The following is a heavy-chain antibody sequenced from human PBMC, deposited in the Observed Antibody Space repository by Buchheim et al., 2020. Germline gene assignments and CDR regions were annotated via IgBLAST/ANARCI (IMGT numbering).Heavy chain of an antibody. D-gene: IGHD3-3*01. CDR3: ARVTYYDFWSGYYTHGKNYGMDV. Sequence: QVQLVQSGAEVKKPGASVKVSCKASGYTFTSYDINWVRQATGQGLEWMGWMNPNSGNTGYAQKFQGRVTMTRNTSISTAYMELSSLRSEDTAVYYCARVTYYDFWSGYYTHGKNYGMDVWGQGTT. CDR2: MNPNSGNT. CDR1: GYTFTSYD. V-gene: IGHV1-8*01. J-gene: IGHJ6*02.